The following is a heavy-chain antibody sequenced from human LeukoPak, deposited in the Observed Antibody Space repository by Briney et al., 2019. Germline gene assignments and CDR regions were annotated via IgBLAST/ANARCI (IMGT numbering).Heavy chain of an antibody. J-gene: IGHJ4*02. D-gene: IGHD3-3*01. CDR1: GFTFSSYA. CDR2: ITSSGIST. V-gene: IGHV3-23*01. CDR3: AKSYYDFWSGYYQTFDY. Sequence: PGGSLRLSCAASGFTFSSYAMSWVRQAPGKGLEWVSAITSSGISTYYADSVKGRFTISRDNSKNTLYLQMNSLRAEDTAVYYCAKSYYDFWSGYYQTFDYWGQGTLVTVSS.